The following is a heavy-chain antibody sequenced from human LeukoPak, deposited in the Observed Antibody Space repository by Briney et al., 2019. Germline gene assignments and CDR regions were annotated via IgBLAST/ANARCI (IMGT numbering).Heavy chain of an antibody. V-gene: IGHV3-48*04. D-gene: IGHD3-22*01. CDR3: ARNYYYDSSGYYPWSFDY. CDR1: GFTFSSYS. Sequence: PGGSLRLSCAASGFTFSSYSMNWVRQAPGKGLEWVSYISSSGSTIYYADSVKGRFTISRDNAKNSLYMQMNSLRAEDTAVYYCARNYYYDSSGYYPWSFDYWGQGTLVTVSS. CDR2: ISSSGSTI. J-gene: IGHJ4*02.